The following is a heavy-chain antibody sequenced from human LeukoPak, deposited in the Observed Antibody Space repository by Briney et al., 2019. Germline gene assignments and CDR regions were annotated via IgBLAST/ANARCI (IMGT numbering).Heavy chain of an antibody. D-gene: IGHD3-22*01. CDR3: AREVVENYYDSSGYYYYYYYMDV. J-gene: IGHJ6*03. Sequence: ASVKVSCKASGYTFTGYYMHWVRQAPGQGLEWMGWINPNSGGTNYAQKFQGRVTVTRDTSISTAYMELSRLRSDDTAVYYCAREVVENYYDSSGYYYYYYYMDVWGKGTTVTVSS. CDR2: INPNSGGT. CDR1: GYTFTGYY. V-gene: IGHV1-2*02.